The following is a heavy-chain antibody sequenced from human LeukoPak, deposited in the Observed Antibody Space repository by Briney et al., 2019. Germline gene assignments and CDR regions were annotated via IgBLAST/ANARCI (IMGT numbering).Heavy chain of an antibody. CDR3: AKVAGYSSSWYTGYFQH. CDR2: ISYDGSNK. J-gene: IGHJ1*01. V-gene: IGHV3-30*18. D-gene: IGHD6-13*01. CDR1: GFTFSSYG. Sequence: GGSLRLSCAASGFTFSSYGMHWVRQAPGKGLEWVAVISYDGSNKYYADSVKGRFTISRDNSKNTLYLQMNSLRAEDTAVYYCAKVAGYSSSWYTGYFQHWGQGTLVTVSS.